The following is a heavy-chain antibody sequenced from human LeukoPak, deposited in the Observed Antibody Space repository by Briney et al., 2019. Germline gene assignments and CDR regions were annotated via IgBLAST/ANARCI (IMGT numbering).Heavy chain of an antibody. CDR3: ARVEARQGGAFDI. CDR2: IRQDGRDT. D-gene: IGHD3-16*01. J-gene: IGHJ3*02. Sequence: LILSWVSSGFTFSDFLMSWVRHSPTRGLEWVANIRQDGRDTHYPGSLMGRFTISRHNTKNSLYLQMNSLRAEHTALYHCARVEARQGGAFDIWGEGTMVTVSS. V-gene: IGHV3-7*03. CDR1: GFTFSDFL.